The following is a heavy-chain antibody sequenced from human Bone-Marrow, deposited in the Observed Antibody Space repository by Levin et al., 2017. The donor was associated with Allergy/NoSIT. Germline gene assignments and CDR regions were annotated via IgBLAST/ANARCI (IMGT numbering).Heavy chain of an antibody. CDR1: GFRISSRG. J-gene: IGHJ4*02. Sequence: SCAASGFRISSRGMHWVRQAPGKGLEWVAVVWYDGSLKYYADSVKGRFTISRDNSKNTVYLQLNSLRAEDTAVYYCTRENIEMTTSHPFDFWGQGTQVTVSS. CDR3: TRENIEMTTSHPFDF. V-gene: IGHV3-33*01. D-gene: IGHD5-24*01. CDR2: VWYDGSLK.